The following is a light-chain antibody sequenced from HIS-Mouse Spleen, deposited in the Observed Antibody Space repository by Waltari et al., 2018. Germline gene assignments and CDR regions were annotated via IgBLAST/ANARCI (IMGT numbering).Light chain of an antibody. V-gene: IGLV2-11*01. CDR3: CSYAGSYTYV. CDR2: DVS. CDR1: TSAVGGYNY. Sequence: QSALTQPRPVSGSPGQSVTISCTGTTSAVGGYNYVSWYQQHPGQAPKHMIYDVSMRPSGVPDRFSGSKSGNTASLTISGLQAEDEADYYCCSYAGSYTYVFGTGTKVTVL. J-gene: IGLJ1*01.